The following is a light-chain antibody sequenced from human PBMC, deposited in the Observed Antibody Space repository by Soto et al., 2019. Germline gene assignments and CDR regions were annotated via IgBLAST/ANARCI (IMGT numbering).Light chain of an antibody. Sequence: QSALTQPASVSGSPGQSITLSCTGTSSDVGGCNCVSWFQQHPGKAPKLLIYDVSNRPSGVSDRFSGSKSGNTASLTISGLQAEDEADYYCGSCTTAFALGGYVFGSGTKLTVL. CDR1: SSDVGGCNC. CDR3: GSCTTAFALGGYV. CDR2: DVS. V-gene: IGLV2-14*01. J-gene: IGLJ1*01.